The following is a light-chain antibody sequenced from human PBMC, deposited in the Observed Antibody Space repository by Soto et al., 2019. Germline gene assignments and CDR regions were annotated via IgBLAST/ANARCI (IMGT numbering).Light chain of an antibody. V-gene: IGLV1-44*01. CDR2: TDN. CDR1: SSNIGSNT. J-gene: IGLJ2*01. Sequence: QSVLTQPPSASGTPGQRISISCSGSSSNIGSNTVDWYHQLPGTAPKLLIYTDNQRPSGVPDSFSGSKSGTSASLAISGVRSVEEADYYCATWDDSLNAVVFGGGTKLTVL. CDR3: ATWDDSLNAVV.